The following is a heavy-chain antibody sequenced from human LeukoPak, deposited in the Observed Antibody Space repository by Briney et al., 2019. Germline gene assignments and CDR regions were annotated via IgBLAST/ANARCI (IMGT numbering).Heavy chain of an antibody. V-gene: IGHV3-23*01. D-gene: IGHD3-10*01. Sequence: PGGSLRLSCAASGFTFSSYVMSWVRRAPGEGLEWVSAISGSGDSTYYADSVKGRFTISRDNSKNTLYLQMNSLRAEDTAVYYCARVIMVRGVIITFDYWGQGTLVTVSS. CDR2: ISGSGDST. CDR3: ARVIMVRGVIITFDY. CDR1: GFTFSSYV. J-gene: IGHJ4*02.